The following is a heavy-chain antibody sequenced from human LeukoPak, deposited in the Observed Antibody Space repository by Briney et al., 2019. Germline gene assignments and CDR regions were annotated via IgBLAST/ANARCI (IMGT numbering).Heavy chain of an antibody. CDR1: GFTFSTYS. CDR2: ISAGSSTI. V-gene: IGHV3-48*02. J-gene: IGHJ4*02. Sequence: GGSLRLSCAASGFTFSTYSMNWVRQAPGKGLEWVSYISAGSSTIYYADSVRGRFTISRDNAKNSLYLRMNSLRDEDTAVYYCARDNPIGFGQLSARDYWGQGTLVTVSS. CDR3: ARDNPIGFGQLSARDY. D-gene: IGHD3-10*01.